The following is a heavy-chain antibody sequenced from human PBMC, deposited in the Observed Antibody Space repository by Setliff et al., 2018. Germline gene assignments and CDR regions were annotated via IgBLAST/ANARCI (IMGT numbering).Heavy chain of an antibody. CDR3: ARGNSRSSVWYVVPHFDY. Sequence: PSETLSLTCTVSGGPINSDRYYWGWIRQPPGKGLEWIGSMYSSGSTYYNPSLKSRVTISVDTSKNQFSLRLKSVTAADTAVYYCARGNSRSSVWYVVPHFDYWGQGTLVTVSS. J-gene: IGHJ4*02. D-gene: IGHD6-19*01. V-gene: IGHV4-39*07. CDR1: GGPINSDRYY. CDR2: MYSSGST.